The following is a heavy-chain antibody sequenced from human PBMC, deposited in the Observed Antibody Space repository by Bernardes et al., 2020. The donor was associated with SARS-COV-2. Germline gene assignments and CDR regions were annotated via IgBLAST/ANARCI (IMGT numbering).Heavy chain of an antibody. CDR1: GGSINSYY. D-gene: IGHD6-6*01. Sequence: SETLSLTCTVSGGSINSYYWSWIRQPAGKGLEWIGRIYTSGSTNYNPSLKSRVTMSVDMSKNQFSLRLSSVTAADTAVYYCARVVPYTTSSYYFDYWGQGTLVPVSS. V-gene: IGHV4-4*07. J-gene: IGHJ4*02. CDR2: IYTSGST. CDR3: ARVVPYTTSSYYFDY.